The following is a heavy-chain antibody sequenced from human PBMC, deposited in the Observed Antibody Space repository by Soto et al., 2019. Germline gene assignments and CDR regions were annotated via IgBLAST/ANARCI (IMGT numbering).Heavy chain of an antibody. CDR3: PRAVIAAAGAGQYYYYGMDV. CDR1: GGTFSSYT. V-gene: IGHV1-69*02. Sequence: QVKLVQSGAEVKKPGSSVKVSCKASGGTFSSYTISWVRQAPGQGLEWMGRIIPILGIANYAQKSQGRVTITADKTXXAXSXXLSSLRSEDTAVYYCPRAVIAAAGAGQYYYYGMDVWGQGTTVTVSS. CDR2: IIPILGIA. J-gene: IGHJ6*02. D-gene: IGHD6-13*01.